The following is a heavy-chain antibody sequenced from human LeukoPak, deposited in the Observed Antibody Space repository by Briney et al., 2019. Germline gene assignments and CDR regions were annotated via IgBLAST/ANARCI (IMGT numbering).Heavy chain of an antibody. CDR2: IYYIGST. V-gene: IGHV4-39*07. D-gene: IGHD5-24*01. CDR3: ATESGRALDAFDI. J-gene: IGHJ3*02. CDR1: GDSISTSYYH. Sequence: SETLSLTCSVSGDSISTSYYHWGWIRQPPGKGLEWIGKIYYIGSTYYNPSLQSRVTISIDTSHNEFSLKLSSVTAADTAVYYCATESGRALDAFDIWGQGTMVTVSS.